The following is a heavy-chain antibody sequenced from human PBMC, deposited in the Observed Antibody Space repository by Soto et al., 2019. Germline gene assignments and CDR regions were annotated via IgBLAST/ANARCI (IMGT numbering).Heavy chain of an antibody. J-gene: IGHJ4*02. CDR3: LRLIGNRLLAF. D-gene: IGHD3-16*01. Sequence: SQTLSLTCVISGDSVSSSSVTWNWIRQSPSRGLEWLGRAYYRSKWYNDYAESVKSRITINPDTSKNQFSLHLNSVTPEDTAVYSCLRLIGNRLLAFWGQGT. V-gene: IGHV6-1*01. CDR1: GDSVSSSSVT. CDR2: AYYRSKWYN.